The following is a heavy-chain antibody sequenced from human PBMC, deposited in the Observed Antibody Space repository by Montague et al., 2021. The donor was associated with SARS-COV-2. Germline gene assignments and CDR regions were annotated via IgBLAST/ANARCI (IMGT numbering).Heavy chain of an antibody. V-gene: IGHV4-39*01. CDR1: GVSISTSGYY. D-gene: IGHD6-13*01. J-gene: IGHJ4*02. Sequence: SETLSLTCSVSGVSISTSGYYWGWVRQSPGKGLERIGSVHYSGGTNYNPSLESRVTIYVDTSKDMFSLRLRSVTAADTAVYYCARGISSWWAVGHWGQGILVTVSS. CDR2: VHYSGGT. CDR3: ARGISSWWAVGH.